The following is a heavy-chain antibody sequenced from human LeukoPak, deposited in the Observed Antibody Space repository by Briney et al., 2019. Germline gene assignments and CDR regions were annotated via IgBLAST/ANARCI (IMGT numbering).Heavy chain of an antibody. CDR1: GGSISSYY. V-gene: IGHV4-59*01. J-gene: IGHJ1*01. CDR2: IYYSGSS. D-gene: IGHD6-19*01. CDR3: ARLGIAVAGTRYLQH. Sequence: PSETLSLTCTVSGGSISSYYWSWIRRPPGKGLEWIGYIYYSGSSNYNPSLKSRVTISVDTSKNQFSLKLSSVTAADTAMYYCARLGIAVAGTRYLQHWGQGTLVTVSS.